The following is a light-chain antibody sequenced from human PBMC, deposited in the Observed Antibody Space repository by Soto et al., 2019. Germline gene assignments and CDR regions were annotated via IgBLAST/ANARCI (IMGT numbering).Light chain of an antibody. V-gene: IGKV1-17*01. J-gene: IGKJ4*01. CDR2: AAS. CDR1: QIIRTF. Sequence: DIHMTQSQYSLSASVGDSVTITCRASQIIRTFVKCYQQKPGKAPKLLIDAASTLQSGVPSMFSGGGSGTEFTITICSLQPEDSATYCCQQLNNYPRTFGGGTKVDIK. CDR3: QQLNNYPRT.